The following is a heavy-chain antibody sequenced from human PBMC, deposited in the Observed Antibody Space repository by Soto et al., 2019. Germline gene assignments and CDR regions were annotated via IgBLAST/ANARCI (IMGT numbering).Heavy chain of an antibody. J-gene: IGHJ4*02. CDR2: IFPADSNI. CDR1: GYTSTDYW. CDR3: ASNPRIDKRSLWPY. D-gene: IGHD3-16*01. V-gene: IGHV5-51*01. Sequence: PGESLKISCKGSGYTSTDYWIGWVRQMPGKGLEWMGIIFPADSNIRYSPSFQGQVTISADWSISTAYLQWRSLKASDTAMYFCASNPRIDKRSLWPYWAQGTLATVSS.